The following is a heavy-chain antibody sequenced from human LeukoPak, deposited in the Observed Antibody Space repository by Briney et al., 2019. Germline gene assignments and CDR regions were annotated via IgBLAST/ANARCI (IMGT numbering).Heavy chain of an antibody. CDR3: VKALGCTTGVCYRRDAFHV. CDR1: GFTFDEYA. Sequence: PGGSLRLSCAASGFTFDEYAMHWVCQVPGKGLEWVSGISWNSGSIDYADSVKGRFTISRDNAKNSLYLQMNSLRPEDMALYYCVKALGCTTGVCYRRDAFHVWGKGTMVTVSS. CDR2: ISWNSGSI. J-gene: IGHJ3*01. V-gene: IGHV3-9*03. D-gene: IGHD2-8*01.